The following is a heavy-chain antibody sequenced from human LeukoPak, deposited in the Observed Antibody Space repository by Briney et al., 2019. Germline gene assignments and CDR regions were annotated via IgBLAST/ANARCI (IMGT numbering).Heavy chain of an antibody. CDR3: VSQYCSGGSCFSH. V-gene: IGHV3-48*02. Sequence: GGSLRLSCAASGFAFNGHGMNWVSQAPGKGLEWVSYISSSSSNIYSADFVKGRFSISRDNAKNSVYLQMNSLRDEDTAVYYCVSQYCSGGSCFSHWGQGTLVTVSS. CDR1: GFAFNGHG. J-gene: IGHJ4*02. D-gene: IGHD2-15*01. CDR2: ISSSSSNI.